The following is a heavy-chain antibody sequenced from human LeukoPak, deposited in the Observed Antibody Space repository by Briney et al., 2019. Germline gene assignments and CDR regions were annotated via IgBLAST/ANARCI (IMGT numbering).Heavy chain of an antibody. CDR1: GYSISSGYY. Sequence: PSETLSLTCAVSGYSISSGYYWGWIRQPPGKGLEWIGSIYHSGSTYYNPSLKSRVTISVDTSKNQFSLKLSSVTAADTAVYYCARGSYDYVWGSYRPDRDYWGQGTLVTVSS. CDR2: IYHSGST. J-gene: IGHJ4*02. D-gene: IGHD3-16*02. V-gene: IGHV4-38-2*01. CDR3: ARGSYDYVWGSYRPDRDY.